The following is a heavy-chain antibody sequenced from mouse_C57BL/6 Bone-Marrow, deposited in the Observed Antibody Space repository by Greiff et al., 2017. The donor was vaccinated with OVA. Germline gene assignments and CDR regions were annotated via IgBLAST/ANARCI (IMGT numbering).Heavy chain of an antibody. Sequence: QVQLQQPGAELVKPGASVKVSCKASGYTFTSYWMHWVKQRPGQGLEWIGRIHPSDSDTNYNQKFKGKATLTVDKSSSTAYMQLSSRTSEDSAVYYCAIRAYDGYYVRYFDVWGTGTTVTVSS. V-gene: IGHV1-74*01. CDR2: IHPSDSDT. J-gene: IGHJ1*03. CDR1: GYTFTSYW. D-gene: IGHD2-3*01. CDR3: AIRAYDGYYVRYFDV.